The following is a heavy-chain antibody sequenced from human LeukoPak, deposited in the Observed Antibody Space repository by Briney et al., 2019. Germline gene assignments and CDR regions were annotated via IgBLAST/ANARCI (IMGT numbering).Heavy chain of an antibody. V-gene: IGHV3-23*01. CDR1: GFTFSSYA. D-gene: IGHD5-12*01. Sequence: GGSLRLSCAASGFTFSSYAMSWVRHAPGEGLEWVSAISGSGGSTYYADSVKGRFTISRDNSKNTLYLQMNSLRAEDTAVYYCAKAGYSGYDGGDYFDYWGQGTLVTVSS. CDR3: AKAGYSGYDGGDYFDY. CDR2: ISGSGGST. J-gene: IGHJ4*02.